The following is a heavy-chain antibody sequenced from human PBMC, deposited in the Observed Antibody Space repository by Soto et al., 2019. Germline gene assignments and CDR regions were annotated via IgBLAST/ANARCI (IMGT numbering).Heavy chain of an antibody. Sequence: PGGSVRRSCAASGFTFTSYAMGWVRQGPGKGLEWVAVVSIGGSTHYADSVMGRFTISRDNSKNTLSLQMNSLTAEDTAVYFCAKRRGAGGHFDYWGQGALVTVSS. D-gene: IGHD2-15*01. CDR1: GFTFTSYA. V-gene: IGHV3-23*01. CDR2: VSIGGST. J-gene: IGHJ4*02. CDR3: AKRRGAGGHFDY.